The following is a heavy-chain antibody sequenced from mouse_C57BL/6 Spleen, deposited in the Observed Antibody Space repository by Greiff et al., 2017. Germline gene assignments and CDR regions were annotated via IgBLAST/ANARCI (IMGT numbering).Heavy chain of an antibody. CDR3: TSLRGSSPYYAMDD. Sequence: EVQGVESGTVLARPGASVKMSCKTSGYTFTSYWMHWVKQRPGQGLEWIGAIYPGNSDTSYNQKFKGKAKLTAVTSASTAYMELSSLTNEDSAVYYCTSLRGSSPYYAMDDWGQGTSVTVSS. V-gene: IGHV1-5*01. J-gene: IGHJ4*01. CDR1: GYTFTSYW. CDR2: IYPGNSDT. D-gene: IGHD1-1*01.